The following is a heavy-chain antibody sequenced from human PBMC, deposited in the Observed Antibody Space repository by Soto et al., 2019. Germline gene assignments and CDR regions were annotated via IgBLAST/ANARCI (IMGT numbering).Heavy chain of an antibody. CDR3: ARAHGSSGIFDY. D-gene: IGHD6-6*01. CDR1: GFTFRSYW. Sequence: EVQLVESGGGIVQPGGSLRLSCAASGFTFRSYWMYWVRQASGKGLVWVSSISSSSSYIYYADSVKGRFTISRDNAKNSLYLQMNSLRAEDTAVYYCARAHGSSGIFDYWGQGTLVTVSS. V-gene: IGHV3-21*01. J-gene: IGHJ4*02. CDR2: ISSSSSYI.